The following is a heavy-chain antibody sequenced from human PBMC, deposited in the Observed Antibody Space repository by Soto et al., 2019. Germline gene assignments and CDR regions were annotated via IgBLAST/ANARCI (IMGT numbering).Heavy chain of an antibody. CDR1: GFTFSSYG. CDR2: ISYDGSNK. V-gene: IGHV3-30*18. J-gene: IGHJ6*02. D-gene: IGHD3-9*01. CDR3: AKDYFGYYGMDV. Sequence: PGGSLRLSCAASGFTFSSYGMHWVRQAPGKGLEWVAVISYDGSNKYYADSVKGRFTISRDNSKNTLYLQMNSLRAEDTAVYYCAKDYFGYYGMDVWGQGTTVTVSS.